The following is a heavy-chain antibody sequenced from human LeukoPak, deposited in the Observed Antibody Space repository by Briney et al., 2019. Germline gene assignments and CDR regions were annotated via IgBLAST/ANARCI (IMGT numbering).Heavy chain of an antibody. CDR2: IYYSGST. Sequence: PSETLSLTCTVSGGSISSGDYYWSWIRQPPGKGLEWIGYIYYSGSTYYNPSLKSRVTISVDTSKNQFSLKLSSVTAADTAVYYCARESNYGGYSSRADPWGQGTLVTVSS. CDR3: ARESNYGGYSSRADP. D-gene: IGHD4-17*01. V-gene: IGHV4-30-4*08. CDR1: GGSISSGDYY. J-gene: IGHJ5*02.